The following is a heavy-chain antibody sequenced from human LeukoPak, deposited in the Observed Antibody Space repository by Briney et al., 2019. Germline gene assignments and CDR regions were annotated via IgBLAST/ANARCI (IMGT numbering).Heavy chain of an antibody. CDR2: IRYDANYI. CDR3: AREDEGGVTGS. CDR1: GFTFSHFG. J-gene: IGHJ5*02. D-gene: IGHD3-9*01. V-gene: IGHV3-30*02. Sequence: GGSLRLSCAASGFTFSHFGMHWVRQAPGKGLEWVAFIRYDANYIYYADSVKGRFTISRDNAKNSLYLQMNRLRAEDTAVYYCAREDEGGVTGSWGQGTLVTVSS.